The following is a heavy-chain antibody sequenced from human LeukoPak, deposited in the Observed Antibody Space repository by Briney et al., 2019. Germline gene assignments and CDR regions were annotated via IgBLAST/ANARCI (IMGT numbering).Heavy chain of an antibody. V-gene: IGHV3-23*01. D-gene: IGHD4-17*01. CDR2: IGGSGTHT. CDR3: GRDPNGDYVGAFEF. J-gene: IGHJ3*01. CDR1: GFTFSSYA. Sequence: GGSLRLSCAASGFTFSSYAMSWVRLTPGKGLEWVASIGGSGTHTNYADSVRGRFTISRDNSKNTLYLQMNSLRAEDTAVYYCGRDPNGDYVGAFEFWGQGTLVSVSS.